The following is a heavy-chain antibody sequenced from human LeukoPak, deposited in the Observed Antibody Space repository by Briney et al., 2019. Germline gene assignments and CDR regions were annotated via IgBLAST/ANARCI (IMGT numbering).Heavy chain of an antibody. Sequence: SVKVSCKASGGTFNSYAISWVRQAPGQGLEWMGGIIPIFGTPNYAQKFQGRVTITADESTSTAYMELSSLRSEDTAVYYRARSLQRGYSYGYGYFDYWGQGTLVTVSS. D-gene: IGHD5-18*01. J-gene: IGHJ4*02. CDR1: GGTFNSYA. V-gene: IGHV1-69*13. CDR2: IIPIFGTP. CDR3: ARSLQRGYSYGYGYFDY.